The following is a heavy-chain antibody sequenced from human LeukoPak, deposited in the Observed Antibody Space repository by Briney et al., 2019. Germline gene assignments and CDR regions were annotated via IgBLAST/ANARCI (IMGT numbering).Heavy chain of an antibody. CDR1: GFTFSSYA. Sequence: GGSLRLSCAASGFTFSSYAMHWVRQAPGNGLEYVSAISIHGGDTYYANSVKGRFTISRDNSKNTLYLQMGSLRAEDMAVYYCARVLRDASGYYDYWGQGTLVTVSS. CDR2: ISIHGGDT. CDR3: ARVLRDASGYYDY. J-gene: IGHJ4*02. V-gene: IGHV3-64*01. D-gene: IGHD3-22*01.